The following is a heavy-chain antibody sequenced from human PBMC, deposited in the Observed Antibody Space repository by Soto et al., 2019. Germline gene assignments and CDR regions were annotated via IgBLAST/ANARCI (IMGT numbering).Heavy chain of an antibody. V-gene: IGHV4-61*01. J-gene: IGHJ4*02. CDR1: GASVTSGSYY. D-gene: IGHD1-1*01. CDR3: ARATGTLRSRNCDY. Sequence: SETLSLTCTVSGASVTSGSYYWSWIRQPPGKGLEWIGYIDYSGSTDHNPSLKSPVTISVDTSKNEFSLTLSSVTAADTAVYYCARATGTLRSRNCDYWGQGSLVTVSS. CDR2: IDYSGST.